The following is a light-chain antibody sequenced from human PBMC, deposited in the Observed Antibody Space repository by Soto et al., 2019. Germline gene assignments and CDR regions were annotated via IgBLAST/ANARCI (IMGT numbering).Light chain of an antibody. CDR1: QSISNW. Sequence: TQMTQSPSTLSASVGDRVTITCRASQSISNWLAWYQQKPGKAPNLLIYFASTLQSGVPSRFSGSGSGTEFTLTISSLQPDDFATYYCQQYDTSPLTFGGGTKVDI. J-gene: IGKJ4*01. CDR2: FAS. V-gene: IGKV1-5*03. CDR3: QQYDTSPLT.